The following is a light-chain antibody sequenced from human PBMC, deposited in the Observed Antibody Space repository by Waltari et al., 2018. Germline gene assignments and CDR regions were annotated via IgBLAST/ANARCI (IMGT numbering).Light chain of an antibody. CDR2: QDS. J-gene: IGLJ1*01. CDR3: QAWDSSTAYV. CDR1: NLGDKY. Sequence: SYELTQPPSVSVSPGQTASIPCSGANLGDKYASWYQQKPGQPPVLVIYQDSKRPSGIPERFSGSKSANTATLSISGTQAMDEADYYCQAWDSSTAYVFGTGTKVTVL. V-gene: IGLV3-1*01.